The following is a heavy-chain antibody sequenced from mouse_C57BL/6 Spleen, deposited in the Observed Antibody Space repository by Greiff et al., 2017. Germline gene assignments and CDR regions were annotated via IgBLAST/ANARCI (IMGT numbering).Heavy chain of an antibody. J-gene: IGHJ4*01. V-gene: IGHV1-64*01. CDR3: ARGPSYDYDGYYAMDY. CDR1: CYTFTSYW. D-gene: IGHD2-4*01. CDR2: IHPYSGST. Sequence: VQLQQPGAELVKPWASVKLSCQASCYTFTSYWMQWVKQRPGQGLEWIGMIHPYSGSTNYNEKVKSKATLTVDKSSSTAYMQLRSLTSEDSANYYCARGPSYDYDGYYAMDYWGQGTSVTVSS.